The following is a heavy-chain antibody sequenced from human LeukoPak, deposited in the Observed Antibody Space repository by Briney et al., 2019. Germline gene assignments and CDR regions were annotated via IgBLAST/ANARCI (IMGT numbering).Heavy chain of an antibody. J-gene: IGHJ4*02. CDR1: GFTFSTLE. D-gene: IGHD3-10*01. CDR3: ARGRFGLD. Sequence: QPGGSLRLSCAASGFTFSTLEMTWDGQAPGKGLEWVSYISSSGSTIYYADSVKGRFTISRDNAKNSLYLQMNSLRVEDTAIFHCARGRFGLDWGQGTLVTVSS. CDR2: ISSSGSTI. V-gene: IGHV3-48*03.